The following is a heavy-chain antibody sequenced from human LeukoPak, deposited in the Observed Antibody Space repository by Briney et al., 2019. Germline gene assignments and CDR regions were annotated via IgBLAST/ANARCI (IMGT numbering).Heavy chain of an antibody. D-gene: IGHD3-10*01. CDR3: ARALFYYGSGRTFDY. CDR2: INHSGST. V-gene: IGHV4-34*01. J-gene: IGHJ4*02. CDR1: GGSFSGYY. Sequence: SETLSLTCAVYGGSFSGYYRSWIRQPPGKGLEWIGEINHSGSTNYNPSLKSRVTISVDTSKNQFSLKLSSVTAADTAVYYCARALFYYGSGRTFDYWGQGTLVTVSS.